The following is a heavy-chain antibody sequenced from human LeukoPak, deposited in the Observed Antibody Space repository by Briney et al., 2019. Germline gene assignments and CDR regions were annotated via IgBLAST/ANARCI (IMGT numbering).Heavy chain of an antibody. Sequence: ASVKVSCKASGYPFTDYYIHWMRQAPGQGLEWMGWINPNSGGTNYAQRFQGRVTMTRDTSISTAYMELSRLRSDDTAVYYCARERREYFDYWGQGTLVTVSS. CDR1: GYPFTDYY. CDR2: INPNSGGT. CDR3: ARERREYFDY. V-gene: IGHV1-2*02. J-gene: IGHJ4*02.